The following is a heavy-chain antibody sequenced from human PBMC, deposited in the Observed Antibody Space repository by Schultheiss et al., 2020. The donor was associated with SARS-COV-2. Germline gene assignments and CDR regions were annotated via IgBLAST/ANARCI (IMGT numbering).Heavy chain of an antibody. D-gene: IGHD1-26*01. CDR2: INHGGST. CDR1: GGSFSGNY. V-gene: IGHV4-34*01. Sequence: SQTLSLTCAVYGGSFSGNYWSWIRQPPGKGLEWIGEINHGGSTNYNPSLKSRVTISADTSKNQLSLTLNSVSAADTAVYYCARLQVWDKGPTANFDSWGRGSLVTVSS. J-gene: IGHJ4*02. CDR3: ARLQVWDKGPTANFDS.